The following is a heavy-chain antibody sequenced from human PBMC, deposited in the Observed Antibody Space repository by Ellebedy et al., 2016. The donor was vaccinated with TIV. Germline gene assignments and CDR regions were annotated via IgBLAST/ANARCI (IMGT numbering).Heavy chain of an antibody. J-gene: IGHJ4*02. Sequence: GESLKIPCAASGFTFSSYWIHWVRQAPGKGLVWVSRINSDGSSTSYADSVKGRFTISRDNAKNTLYLQMNSLRAEDTAVYYCAREDYDGFDYWGQGTLVTVSS. CDR3: AREDYDGFDY. CDR1: GFTFSSYW. V-gene: IGHV3-74*01. D-gene: IGHD3-22*01. CDR2: INSDGSST.